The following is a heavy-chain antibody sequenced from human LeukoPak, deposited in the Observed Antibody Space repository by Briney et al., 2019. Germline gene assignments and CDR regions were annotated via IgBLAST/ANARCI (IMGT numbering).Heavy chain of an antibody. CDR3: ARYGSIAAAGTFDY. D-gene: IGHD6-13*01. J-gene: IGHJ4*02. CDR2: VKQDGSEK. CDR1: GFTFSRFW. V-gene: IGHV3-7*04. Sequence: GGSRRLSCAASGFTFSRFWMSWVRQAPGKGLEWVANVKQDGSEKYYVDSVKGRFTISRDNAKNSLYLQMNSLRAEDTAVYHCARYGSIAAAGTFDYWGQGTLVTVSS.